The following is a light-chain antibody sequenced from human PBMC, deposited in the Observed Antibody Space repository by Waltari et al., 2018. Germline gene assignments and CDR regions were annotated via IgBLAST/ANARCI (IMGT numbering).Light chain of an antibody. CDR1: SSDVDGFNF. Sequence: QSALTQPASMSGSPGQSITISCTGTSSDVDGFNFVPWYQQYPGKAPKLIIYDVANRPSCVSHRVSWSRSGNTASLTISGLHAEDEADYYCSSYTSVNTRFGGGTKLTVL. CDR2: DVA. V-gene: IGLV2-14*03. J-gene: IGLJ3*02. CDR3: SSYTSVNTR.